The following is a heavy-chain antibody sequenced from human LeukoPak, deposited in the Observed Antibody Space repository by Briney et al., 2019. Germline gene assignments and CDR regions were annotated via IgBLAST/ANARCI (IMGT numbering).Heavy chain of an antibody. Sequence: GGSLRLTCAASGFTSSIYFWSWVRQAAGKGLEWVSAISDSGGSTYYADSVKGRFTISRDNSKNKLYLQVNSLRAEDTAVYYCAKGGPMSGWYHFLYWGQGALVTVSS. D-gene: IGHD2/OR15-2a*01. V-gene: IGHV3-23*01. CDR2: ISDSGGST. J-gene: IGHJ4*02. CDR3: AKGGPMSGWYHFLY. CDR1: GFTSSIYF.